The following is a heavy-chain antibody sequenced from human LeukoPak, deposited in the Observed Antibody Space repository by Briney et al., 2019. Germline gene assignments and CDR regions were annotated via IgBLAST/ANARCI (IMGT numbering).Heavy chain of an antibody. J-gene: IGHJ6*02. Sequence: SVKVSCRASGGTFSSYAISWVRQAPGQGLEWMGGIIPIFGTANYAQKFQGRVTITADESTSTAYMELSSLRSEDTAVYYCARVNEGRVPAAMGGSMGPDYYYGMDVWGQGTTVTVSS. D-gene: IGHD2-2*01. V-gene: IGHV1-69*01. CDR1: GGTFSSYA. CDR2: IIPIFGTA. CDR3: ARVNEGRVPAAMGGSMGPDYYYGMDV.